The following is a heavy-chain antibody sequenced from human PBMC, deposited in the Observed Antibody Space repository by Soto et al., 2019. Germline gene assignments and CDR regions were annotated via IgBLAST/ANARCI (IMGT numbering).Heavy chain of an antibody. V-gene: IGHV3-64D*06. CDR3: VKGLGELYYYYGMDG. J-gene: IGHJ6*02. CDR1: GFPFYSYA. Sequence: PAGSLRLSSSPSGFPFYSYAMHWFRQAPGKGLEYVSAISSNGGSTYYADSVKGRFTISRDNSKNTLYLQMSSLRAEDTAVYYCVKGLGELYYYYGMDGWGQGTRVTVSS. D-gene: IGHD3-10*01. CDR2: ISSNGGST.